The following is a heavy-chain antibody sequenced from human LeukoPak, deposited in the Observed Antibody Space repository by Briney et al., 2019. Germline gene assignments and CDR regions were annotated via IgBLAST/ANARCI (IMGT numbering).Heavy chain of an antibody. J-gene: IGHJ6*03. D-gene: IGHD3-3*01. CDR1: GYTFTSYG. CDR3: AREAVLEWESGRQNDLGYYYFYMDV. Sequence: ASVNVSCKASGYTFTSYGISWVRQAPGQALEWMGWINASNGNTKYPQKLQGRVTMTTDTSTSTAYMELRSLRSDDTAVYYCAREAVLEWESGRQNDLGYYYFYMDVWGKGTTVTVSS. V-gene: IGHV1-18*01. CDR2: INASNGNT.